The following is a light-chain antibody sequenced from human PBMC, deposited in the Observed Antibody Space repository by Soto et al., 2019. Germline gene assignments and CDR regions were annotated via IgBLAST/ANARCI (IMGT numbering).Light chain of an antibody. CDR1: QSVRTS. CDR2: DTS. J-gene: IGKJ4*01. Sequence: EVMLTQSPATLSLSPGARATLSCRASQSVRTSLAWSRHKPGQAPRLVIYDTSPGATGTPARFSGSGSGTDLTLPISRLEPEDFAVYYCHQRSNWPLTFGGGTKVDIK. V-gene: IGKV3-11*01. CDR3: HQRSNWPLT.